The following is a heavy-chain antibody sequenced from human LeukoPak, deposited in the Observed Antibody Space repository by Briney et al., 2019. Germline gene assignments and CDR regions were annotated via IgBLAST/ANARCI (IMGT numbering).Heavy chain of an antibody. Sequence: ASVKVSCKASGYTFTGYYIHWVRQAPGQGLEWMGWINPNSGGTNYAQKFQGRVTMTRDTSITTAYMELSRLRSDDTAVYYCATAPSSGYYYFYMDVWGKGTTVTVSS. D-gene: IGHD3-10*01. J-gene: IGHJ6*03. CDR3: ATAPSSGYYYFYMDV. CDR2: INPNSGGT. CDR1: GYTFTGYY. V-gene: IGHV1-2*02.